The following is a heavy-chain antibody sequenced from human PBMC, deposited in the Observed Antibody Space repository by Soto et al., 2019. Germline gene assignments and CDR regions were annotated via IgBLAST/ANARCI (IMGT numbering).Heavy chain of an antibody. Sequence: QVQLVQSGAEVKKPGASVKVSCKASGYTFTSYDINWVRQATGQGLEWMGWMNPNSGNTGYAQKFQGRVTMTRNTSISTAYMELSSLRSEDTAVYYCARVAKAAAQWRDYYYMDVWGKGTTVTVSS. J-gene: IGHJ6*03. CDR2: MNPNSGNT. D-gene: IGHD2-2*01. V-gene: IGHV1-8*01. CDR3: ARVAKAAAQWRDYYYMDV. CDR1: GYTFTSYD.